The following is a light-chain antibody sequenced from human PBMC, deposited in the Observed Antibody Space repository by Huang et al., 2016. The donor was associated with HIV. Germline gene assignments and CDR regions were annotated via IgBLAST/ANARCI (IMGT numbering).Light chain of an antibody. V-gene: IGKV1-39*01. Sequence: DIQMTQSPSSLSPNVGDRVTITCRASHSISSYLDWYQQKPGKAPRLLIYATSSLQSGVPSRFSGRGSGTDFTLTISSLQPEDIATYYCQQTYRTPYTFGQGTKLEIK. CDR2: ATS. J-gene: IGKJ2*01. CDR1: HSISSY. CDR3: QQTYRTPYT.